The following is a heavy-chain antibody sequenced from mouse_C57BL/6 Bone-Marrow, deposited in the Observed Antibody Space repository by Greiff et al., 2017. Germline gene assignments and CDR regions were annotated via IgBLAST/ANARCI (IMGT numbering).Heavy chain of an antibody. D-gene: IGHD1-1*01. CDR2: TDPSDSET. V-gene: IGHV1-52*01. J-gene: IGHJ1*03. Sequence: QVQLQQPGAELVRPGSSVKLSCKASGYTFTSYWMHWVKQRPIQGLEWIGNTDPSDSETHYNQKFKDKATLTVDKSSSTAYMQLSSLTSEDSAVYYCARDRDYGSSYWYFDVWGTGTTVTVSS. CDR3: ARDRDYGSSYWYFDV. CDR1: GYTFTSYW.